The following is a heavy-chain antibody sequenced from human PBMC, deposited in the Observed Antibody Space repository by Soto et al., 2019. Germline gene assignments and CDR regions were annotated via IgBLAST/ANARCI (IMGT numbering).Heavy chain of an antibody. CDR3: ARDLIYVYYDSSGYYFAHAFDI. CDR1: GGSISSGDYY. D-gene: IGHD3-22*01. J-gene: IGHJ3*02. Sequence: SETLSLTCTVSGGSISSGDYYWSWIRQPPGKGLEWIGYIYYSGSTYYNPSLKSRVTISVDTSKNQFSLKLSSVTAAVTAVYYCARDLIYVYYDSSGYYFAHAFDIWGQGTMVTVSS. CDR2: IYYSGST. V-gene: IGHV4-30-4*01.